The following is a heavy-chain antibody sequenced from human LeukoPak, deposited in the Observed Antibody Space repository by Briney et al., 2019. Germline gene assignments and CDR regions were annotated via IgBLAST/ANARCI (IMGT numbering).Heavy chain of an antibody. Sequence: PSETLSLTCTVSGGSVSSGSYYWSWIRQPPGKGLEWIGYIYYSGSTNYNPSLKSRVTISVDTSKNQFSLKLSSVTAADTAVYYCARGRRYSSGWLYYFDYWGQGTLVTVSS. J-gene: IGHJ4*02. CDR1: GGSVSSGSYY. CDR3: ARGRRYSSGWLYYFDY. D-gene: IGHD6-19*01. CDR2: IYYSGST. V-gene: IGHV4-61*01.